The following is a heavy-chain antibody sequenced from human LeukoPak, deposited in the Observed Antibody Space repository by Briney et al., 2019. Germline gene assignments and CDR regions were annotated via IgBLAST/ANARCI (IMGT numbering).Heavy chain of an antibody. CDR3: TALPYCSGGSCYTMWFDP. D-gene: IGHD2-15*01. V-gene: IGHV3-15*01. Sequence: GGSLRLSCGASGFTFSNAWMSWVRQAPGKGLEWVGRIKSKTDGGTTEYATPVKGRFTISRDDSKNTLYLQMNSLKTEDTAVYYCTALPYCSGGSCYTMWFDPWGQGTLVTVSS. J-gene: IGHJ5*02. CDR1: GFTFSNAW. CDR2: IKSKTDGGTT.